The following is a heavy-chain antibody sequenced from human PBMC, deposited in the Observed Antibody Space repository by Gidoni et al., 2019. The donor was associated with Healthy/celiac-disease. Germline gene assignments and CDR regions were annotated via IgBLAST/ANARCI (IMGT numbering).Heavy chain of an antibody. V-gene: IGHV1-18*01. Sequence: QVQLVQSGAEVKKPGASVKVSCKASGYTFTSYGISWVRQAPGQGLEWMGWISAYNGNTNYAQKLQGRVTMTTDTSTSTAYMELRSLRSDDTAVYYCARASCSSTSCYLHYYYYMDVWGKGTTVTVSS. CDR2: ISAYNGNT. CDR3: ARASCSSTSCYLHYYYYMDV. D-gene: IGHD2-2*01. CDR1: GYTFTSYG. J-gene: IGHJ6*03.